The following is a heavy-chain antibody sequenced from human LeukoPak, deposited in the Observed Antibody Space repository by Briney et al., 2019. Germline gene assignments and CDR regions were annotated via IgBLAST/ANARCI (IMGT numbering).Heavy chain of an antibody. D-gene: IGHD5-18*01. Sequence: PSETLSLTCAVYGGSFSGYYWSWIRQPPGKGLEWIGEINHSGSTNYNPSLKSRVTISVGTSKNQFSLKLSSVTAADTAVYYCARARAYSYGYAYWGQRTLVTVSS. CDR2: INHSGST. V-gene: IGHV4-34*01. CDR3: ARARAYSYGYAY. CDR1: GGSFSGYY. J-gene: IGHJ4*02.